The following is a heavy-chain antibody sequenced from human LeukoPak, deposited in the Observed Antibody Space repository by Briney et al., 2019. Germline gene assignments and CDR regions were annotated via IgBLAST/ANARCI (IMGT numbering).Heavy chain of an antibody. D-gene: IGHD3-22*01. CDR3: ARVPSDYYDSSGYYSPLDY. CDR2: ISSSGSTI. J-gene: IGHJ4*02. CDR1: GFTFSSYE. Sequence: GGSLRLSCAASGFTFSSYEMNWVRQAPGKGLEWVSYISSSGSTIYYADSVKGRFTISRDNAKNSLYLQMNSLRAEDTAVHYCARVPSDYYDSSGYYSPLDYWGQGTLVTVSS. V-gene: IGHV3-48*03.